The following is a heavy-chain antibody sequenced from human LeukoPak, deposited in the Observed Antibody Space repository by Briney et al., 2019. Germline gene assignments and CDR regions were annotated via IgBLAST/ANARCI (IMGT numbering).Heavy chain of an antibody. CDR1: GGTFSSYA. CDR3: AMSIAAAGTLPFDP. D-gene: IGHD6-13*01. V-gene: IGHV1-69*04. Sequence: GASVKVSCKASGGTFSSYAISWVRQAPGQGLEWMGRIIPILGIANYAQKFQGRVTITADKSTSTAYMELSSLRPEDTAVYYCAMSIAAAGTLPFDPWGQGTLVTVSS. CDR2: IIPILGIA. J-gene: IGHJ5*02.